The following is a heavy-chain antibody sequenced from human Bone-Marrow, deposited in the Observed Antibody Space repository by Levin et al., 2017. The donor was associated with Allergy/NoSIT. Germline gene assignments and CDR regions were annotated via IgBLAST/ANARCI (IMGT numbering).Heavy chain of an antibody. D-gene: IGHD6-19*01. J-gene: IGHJ5*02. Sequence: QRGESLKISCAASGFNFENYAMHWVRQAPGKGLEWVSGVSWNSDDIAYGDSVRGRFTISRDNAASSLYLQMDSLQPEDTAFYYCVKDDSSGWYVGFSSWGQGTLVTVSS. V-gene: IGHV3-9*01. CDR1: GFNFENYA. CDR3: VKDDSSGWYVGFSS. CDR2: VSWNSDDI.